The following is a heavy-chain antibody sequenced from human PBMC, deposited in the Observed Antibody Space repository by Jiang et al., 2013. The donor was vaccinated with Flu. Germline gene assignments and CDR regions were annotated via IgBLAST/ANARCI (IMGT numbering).Heavy chain of an antibody. D-gene: IGHD3-10*01. CDR3: ARYIMGSMIDY. V-gene: IGHV4-39*01. CDR2: ILYSGNT. J-gene: IGHJ4*02. Sequence: LLKPSETLSLTCSVSGGSISNNADYWGWIRQPPGKGLEWIASILYSGNTQYNPSLKSRLTISIDTSKSQFSLRLTSVTAADTAVYYCARYIMGSMIDYWGQGTLVTVSS. CDR1: GGSISNNADY.